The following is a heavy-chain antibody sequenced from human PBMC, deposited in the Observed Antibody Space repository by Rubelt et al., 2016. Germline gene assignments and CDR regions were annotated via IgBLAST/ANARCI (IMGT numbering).Heavy chain of an antibody. Sequence: QVQLVQSGAEVKKPGASVKVSCKASGYTFTSYDINWVRQATGQGLEWMGWMNPNSGNTGYAQKFQGRVTMTRNTSISPAYMELGSLRSEDTAVYYWARDEEYYYGSGSVERNPKFLEKKSKYYYYGMDVWGQGTTVTVSS. J-gene: IGHJ6*02. D-gene: IGHD3-10*01. CDR3: ARDEEYYYGSGSVERNPKFLEKKSKYYYYGMDV. CDR1: GYTFTSYD. CDR2: MNPNSGNT. V-gene: IGHV1-8*01.